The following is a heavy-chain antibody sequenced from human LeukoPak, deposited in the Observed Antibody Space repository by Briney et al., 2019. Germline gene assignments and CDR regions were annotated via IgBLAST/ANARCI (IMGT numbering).Heavy chain of an antibody. CDR2: IIPIFGTA. D-gene: IGHD2-15*01. V-gene: IGHV1-69*13. CDR3: FIEGVVAAAILVY. CDR1: GGTFSSYA. Sequence: SVKVSCKASGGTFSSYAISWVRQAPGQGLEWMGGIIPIFGTANYAQKFQGRVTITADESTNTAYMELSSLRAEDTAVYYCFIEGVVAAAILVYWGQGTLVTVSS. J-gene: IGHJ4*02.